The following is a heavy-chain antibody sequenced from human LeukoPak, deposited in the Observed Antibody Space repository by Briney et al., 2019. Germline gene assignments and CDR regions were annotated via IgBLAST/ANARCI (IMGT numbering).Heavy chain of an antibody. CDR1: GDTFTTYD. Sequence: GSVTVSCKASGDTFTTYDINWVGQAPGQGREGMGWMSPNSGNTAYAQKFQGRVTMTRNTSITTAYMELRSLRSEDTAVYFCARGRRFTVRELISGIDVWGQGTTVTVSS. J-gene: IGHJ6*02. V-gene: IGHV1-8*01. D-gene: IGHD3-10*01. CDR2: MSPNSGNT. CDR3: ARGRRFTVRELISGIDV.